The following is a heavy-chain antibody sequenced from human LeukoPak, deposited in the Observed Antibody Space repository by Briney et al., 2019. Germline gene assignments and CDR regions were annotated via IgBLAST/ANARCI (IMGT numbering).Heavy chain of an antibody. D-gene: IGHD4-23*01. V-gene: IGHV3-30*04. CDR1: GFTFSSYA. Sequence: PGGSLRLSCAASGFTFSSYAMHWVRQAPGKGLEWVAVISYDGSNKYYADSVKGRITISRDNAKNSLYLQMNSLRAEDTAVYYCARDDYGGIDYWGQGTLVTVSS. CDR2: ISYDGSNK. J-gene: IGHJ4*02. CDR3: ARDDYGGIDY.